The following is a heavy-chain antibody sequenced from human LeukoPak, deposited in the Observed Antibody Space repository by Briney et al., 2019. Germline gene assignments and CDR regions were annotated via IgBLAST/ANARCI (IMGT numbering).Heavy chain of an antibody. CDR2: IYPSGGST. CDR1: GYTFTSYH. J-gene: IGHJ4*02. D-gene: IGHD2-15*01. V-gene: IGHV1-46*01. CDR3: AREAPGYCSGDSCYSQSFFDY. Sequence: GASVKVSCKASGYTFTSYHIHWVRQAPGQGLEWMGIIYPSGGSTSYAQKFQGRVSMTRDMSTSTVYMELSSLRSEDTAVYYCAREAPGYCSGDSCYSQSFFDYWGQGTLVTVS.